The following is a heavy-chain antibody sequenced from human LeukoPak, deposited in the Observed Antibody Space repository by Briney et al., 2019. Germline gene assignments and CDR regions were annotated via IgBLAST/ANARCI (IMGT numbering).Heavy chain of an antibody. J-gene: IGHJ3*02. CDR1: GFTFSSYA. D-gene: IGHD6-13*01. Sequence: TGGSLRLSCAASGFTFSSYAMHWVRQAPGKGLEWVAVISYDGSNKYYADSVKGRFTISRDNSKNTLYLQMNSLRAEDTAVYYCAKDSSSYLDAFDIWGQGTMVTVSS. CDR3: AKDSSSYLDAFDI. CDR2: ISYDGSNK. V-gene: IGHV3-30-3*01.